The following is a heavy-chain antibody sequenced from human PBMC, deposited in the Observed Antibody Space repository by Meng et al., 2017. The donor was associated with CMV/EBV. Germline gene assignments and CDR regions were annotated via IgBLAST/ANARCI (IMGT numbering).Heavy chain of an antibody. Sequence: QAQLQETGPGLVTPSKTLALTCTVSGGSISRSSYYWGWIRQPPGKGLEWIGSIYYSGSTYYNPSLKSRVTISVDTSKNQFSLKLSSVTAADTAVYYCARDYGDLRQDYWGQGTLVTVSS. D-gene: IGHD4-17*01. CDR2: IYYSGST. CDR1: GGSISRSSYY. V-gene: IGHV4-39*07. J-gene: IGHJ4*02. CDR3: ARDYGDLRQDY.